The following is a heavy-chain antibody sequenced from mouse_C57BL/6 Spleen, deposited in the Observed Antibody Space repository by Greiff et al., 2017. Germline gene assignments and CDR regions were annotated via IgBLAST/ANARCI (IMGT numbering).Heavy chain of an antibody. Sequence: VQLQQSGAELVKPGASVKISCKASGYAFSSYWMNWVKQRPGKGLEWIGQIYPGDGDTNYNGKFKGKATLTADKSSSTAYMQLSSLTSEDSAVYFCVRGGYDENWYFDVWGTGTTVTVSS. CDR2: IYPGDGDT. V-gene: IGHV1-80*01. CDR3: VRGGYDENWYFDV. D-gene: IGHD2-2*01. CDR1: GYAFSSYW. J-gene: IGHJ1*03.